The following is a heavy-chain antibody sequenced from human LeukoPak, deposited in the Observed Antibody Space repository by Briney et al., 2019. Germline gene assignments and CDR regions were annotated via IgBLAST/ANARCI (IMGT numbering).Heavy chain of an antibody. CDR1: GFTFSNYD. CDR3: TRDQTPYY. Sequence: GGSLRLSCAASGFTFSNYDMHWVRQAPGKGLEWVGFIASETYGGTAEYAASVKGRFTISRDDSKSIAYLQMNSLKTEDTAVYYCTRDQTPYYWGQGTLVTVSS. J-gene: IGHJ4*02. CDR2: IASETYGGTA. V-gene: IGHV3-49*04.